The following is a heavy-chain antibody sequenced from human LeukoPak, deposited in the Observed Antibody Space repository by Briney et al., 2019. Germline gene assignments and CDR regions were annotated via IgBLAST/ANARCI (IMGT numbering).Heavy chain of an antibody. V-gene: IGHV4-59*12. CDR3: ARGSMGGSGSYYRDYYYGMDV. D-gene: IGHD3-10*01. Sequence: PSETLSLTCTVSGGSISDYYWSWIRQPPGKGLEWIAYINYSGDTGYNPSLKSRVTMSVDTSKNQFSLKLNSVTAADTAVYYCARGSMGGSGSYYRDYYYGMDVWGQGTTVTVSS. CDR1: GGSISDYY. J-gene: IGHJ6*02. CDR2: INYSGDT.